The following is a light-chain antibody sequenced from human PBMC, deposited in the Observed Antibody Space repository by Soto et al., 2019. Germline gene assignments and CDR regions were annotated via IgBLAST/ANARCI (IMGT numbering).Light chain of an antibody. J-gene: IGLJ1*01. CDR2: VNSDGSH. V-gene: IGLV4-69*01. CDR1: SGHSNYA. CDR3: QTWATGSYV. Sequence: QPVLTQSPSASASLGASVKLTCTLSSGHSNYAIAWHQQQSEKGPRYLMKVNSDGSHSKGDGIPDRFSGSSSGAGRYLSISSLQSEDEADYYCQTWATGSYVFGTGTQLTVL.